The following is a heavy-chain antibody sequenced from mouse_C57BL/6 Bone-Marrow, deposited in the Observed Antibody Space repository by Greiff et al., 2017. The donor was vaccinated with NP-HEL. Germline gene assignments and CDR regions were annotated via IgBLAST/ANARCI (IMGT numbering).Heavy chain of an antibody. CDR3: ARQITTTSLFDY. J-gene: IGHJ2*01. D-gene: IGHD2-4*01. Sequence: EVQGVESGGDLVKPGGSLKLSCAASGFTFSSYGMSLVRQTPDKRLEWVATISSGGSYTYYPDSVKGRFTISRDNAKNTLYLQMSSLKSEDTAMYYCARQITTTSLFDYWGQGTTLTVSS. CDR1: GFTFSSYG. CDR2: ISSGGSYT. V-gene: IGHV5-6*01.